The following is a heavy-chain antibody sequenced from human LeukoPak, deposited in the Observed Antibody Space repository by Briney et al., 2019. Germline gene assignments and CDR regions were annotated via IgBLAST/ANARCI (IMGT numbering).Heavy chain of an antibody. CDR2: ISSSSRYI. CDR1: GFTFSSYS. J-gene: IGHJ4*02. CDR3: AREGDYGGFDY. Sequence: GGSLRLSCAAPGFTFSSYSMNWVRQGPGKGLEWGSYISSSSRYIYYADSVKGRFTISRDNAKNSLYLQMNSLRAEDTAVYYCAREGDYGGFDYWGQGTLVTVSS. V-gene: IGHV3-21*01. D-gene: IGHD4-23*01.